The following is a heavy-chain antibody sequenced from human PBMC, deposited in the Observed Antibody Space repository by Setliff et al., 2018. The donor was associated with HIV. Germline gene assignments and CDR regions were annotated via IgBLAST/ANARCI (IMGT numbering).Heavy chain of an antibody. Sequence: SETLSLTCSVSGGSISSGTYYWGWIRQPPGKGLEWIGSMSHSGSTLYNPSLKSRVTISLDTSKNQFSLKLNSVTAADTAVYYCARAPRTSGVVGYYYYYGMDVWGQGTTVTVSS. V-gene: IGHV4-39*07. CDR3: ARAPRTSGVVGYYYYYGMDV. CDR2: MSHSGST. J-gene: IGHJ6*02. CDR1: GGSISSGTYY. D-gene: IGHD2-21*01.